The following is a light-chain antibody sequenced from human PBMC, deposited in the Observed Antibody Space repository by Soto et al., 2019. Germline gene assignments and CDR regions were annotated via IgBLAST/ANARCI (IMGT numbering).Light chain of an antibody. Sequence: DIQMTQSPSSLSASVGDRVTITYRANQTITRYLNWYQQKPGTASKLLIYAASSLQEGVPSRFRGSGSGTDFTLTISKLQPEDFAAYSCQQSFSFPVTFGQGTKREIK. V-gene: IGKV1-39*01. J-gene: IGKJ2*01. CDR1: QTITRY. CDR3: QQSFSFPVT. CDR2: AAS.